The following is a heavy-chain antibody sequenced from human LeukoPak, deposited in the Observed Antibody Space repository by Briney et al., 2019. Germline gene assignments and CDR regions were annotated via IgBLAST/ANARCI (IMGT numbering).Heavy chain of an antibody. CDR1: GYTFTVYY. D-gene: IGHD3-3*01. J-gene: IGHJ5*02. Sequence: ASVTVSCTASGYTFTVYYVHWVRQAPGQGLEWMGWINPNSGGTNYAQKFQGRVTMTRDTSISTAYMELSRLRSDDTAVYYCARSEQADFWSGLTVNWFDPWGQGTLVTVSS. CDR3: ARSEQADFWSGLTVNWFDP. CDR2: INPNSGGT. V-gene: IGHV1-2*02.